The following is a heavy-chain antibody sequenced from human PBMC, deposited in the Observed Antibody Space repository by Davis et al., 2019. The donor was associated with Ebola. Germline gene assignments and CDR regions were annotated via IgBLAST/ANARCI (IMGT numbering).Heavy chain of an antibody. J-gene: IGHJ6*02. Sequence: ASVKVSCKASGYTFNSYGVSWVRQAPGQGLEWMGWISAYNGNTHSAQKVQGRVTMTTVTSTSTAYMELRSLRSDDTAVYYCVRDVPIPVTEFASDYFGTEVWGQGTTVTVSS. CDR1: GYTFNSYG. D-gene: IGHD1-14*01. CDR3: VRDVPIPVTEFASDYFGTEV. CDR2: ISAYNGNT. V-gene: IGHV1-18*01.